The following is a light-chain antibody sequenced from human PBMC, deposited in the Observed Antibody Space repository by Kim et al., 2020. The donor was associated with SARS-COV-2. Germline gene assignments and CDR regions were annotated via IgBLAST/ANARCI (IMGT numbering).Light chain of an antibody. V-gene: IGKV3-15*01. Sequence: EIVMTQSPATLSVSPGERATFSCRASQSVTNNLAWYQQKPGQAPRLLIYGASTRATGIPARFSGSGSGTEFTLIISSLQSEDFAVYYCQHYNNWPPETFGQGTKLEI. J-gene: IGKJ2*01. CDR1: QSVTNN. CDR3: QHYNNWPPET. CDR2: GAS.